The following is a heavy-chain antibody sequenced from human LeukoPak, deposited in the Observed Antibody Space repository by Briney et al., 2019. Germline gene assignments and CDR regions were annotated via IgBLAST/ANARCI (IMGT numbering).Heavy chain of an antibody. D-gene: IGHD2/OR15-2a*01. J-gene: IGHJ5*02. V-gene: IGHV4-61*02. Sequence: SQTLSLTCTVSGGSISSGSYYWSWIRQPAGKGLEWIGRIYTSGSTNYNPSLKSRVTISVDTSNNEFSLKLSSVTAADTAVYDCARSSTWFYPWGQGTLVTVSS. CDR1: GGSISSGSYY. CDR3: ARSSTWFYP. CDR2: IYTSGST.